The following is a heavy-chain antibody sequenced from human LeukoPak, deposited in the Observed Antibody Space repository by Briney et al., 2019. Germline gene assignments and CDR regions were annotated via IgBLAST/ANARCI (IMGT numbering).Heavy chain of an antibody. CDR2: INPSGGST. J-gene: IGHJ4*02. CDR1: GYTFTSYG. Sequence: ASVKVSCKASGYTFTSYGISWVRQAPGQGLEWMGIINPSGGSTSYAQKFQGRVTMTRDTSTSTVYMELSSLRSEDTAVYYCARGWYSSGWYPHFDYWGQGTLVTVSS. D-gene: IGHD6-19*01. CDR3: ARGWYSSGWYPHFDY. V-gene: IGHV1-46*01.